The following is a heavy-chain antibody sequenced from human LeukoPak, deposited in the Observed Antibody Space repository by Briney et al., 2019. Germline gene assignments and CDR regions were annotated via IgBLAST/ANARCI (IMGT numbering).Heavy chain of an antibody. V-gene: IGHV3-23*01. CDR3: AKGKLTGTDGSGSYYRG. CDR1: GFTFSSYA. J-gene: IGHJ4*02. Sequence: GGSLRLSCAASGFTFSSYAMSWVRQAPGKGLEWVSAISGSGGSTYYADSVKGRFTISRDNSKNTLYLQMNSLRAEDTAVYYCAKGKLTGTDGSGSYYRGWGQGTLVTVSS. D-gene: IGHD3-10*01. CDR2: ISGSGGST.